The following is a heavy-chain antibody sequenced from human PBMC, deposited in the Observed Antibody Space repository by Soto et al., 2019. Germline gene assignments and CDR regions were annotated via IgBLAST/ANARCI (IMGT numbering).Heavy chain of an antibody. V-gene: IGHV1-2*04. J-gene: IGHJ3*02. D-gene: IGHD6-19*01. CDR2: INPNSGGT. CDR3: ARDSGQWLATWAFDI. Sequence: ASVKVSCKASGYTFTGYYMHWVRQAPGQGLEWMGWINPNSGGTNYAQKFQGWVTMTRDTSISTAYMELSNLRSEDTAVYYCARDSGQWLATWAFDIWGQGTMVTVSS. CDR1: GYTFTGYY.